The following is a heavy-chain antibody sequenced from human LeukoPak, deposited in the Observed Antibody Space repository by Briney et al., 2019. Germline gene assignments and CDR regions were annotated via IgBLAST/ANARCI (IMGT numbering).Heavy chain of an antibody. CDR3: ARDWGYVDIVATIPRTNWCDP. J-gene: IGHJ5*02. Sequence: PGGRLRHSCAHSRFTFSINSTNWVPPAPGEGVKRVSSIIRTSSNVYYPDSVKGRFTNSRDNAKSSLYLQMNSLRAEDTAVYYCARDWGYVDIVATIPRTNWCDPWGQGTLVIVSS. D-gene: IGHD5-12*01. V-gene: IGHV3-21*01. CDR1: RFTFSINS. CDR2: IIRTSSNV.